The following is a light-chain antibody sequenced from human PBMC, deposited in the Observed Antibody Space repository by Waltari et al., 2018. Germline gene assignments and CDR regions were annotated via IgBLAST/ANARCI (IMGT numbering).Light chain of an antibody. J-gene: IGLJ3*02. CDR1: NSNIGINF. CDR2: RNN. Sequence: QSVLTQPPSASGTPGQRVTIPCSGSNSNIGINFIFCYSQLPETAPNLLIYRNNQRPSGVPDRFSGSKSGTSASLAISGLRSEDEADYYCATWDDSLSGSNWLFGGGTKLTVL. CDR3: ATWDDSLSGSNWL. V-gene: IGLV1-47*01.